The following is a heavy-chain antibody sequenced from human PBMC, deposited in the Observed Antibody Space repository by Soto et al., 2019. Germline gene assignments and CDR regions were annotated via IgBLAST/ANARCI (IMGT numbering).Heavy chain of an antibody. CDR1: GFTFSSYA. Sequence: HPGGSLRLSCAASGFTFSSYAMSWVRQAPGKGLEWVSAISASGGNTYYADSVKGRFTISRDNSKNTLYLQMNNLRVEGKAVNYCADGWEWLFNFEYRGQGTLVTVSS. CDR3: ADGWEWLFNFEY. CDR2: ISASGGNT. V-gene: IGHV3-23*01. J-gene: IGHJ4*02. D-gene: IGHD3-3*01.